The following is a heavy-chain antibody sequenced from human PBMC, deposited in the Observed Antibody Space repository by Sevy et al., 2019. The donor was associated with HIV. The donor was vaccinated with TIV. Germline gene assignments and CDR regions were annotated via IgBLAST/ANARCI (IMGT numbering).Heavy chain of an antibody. Sequence: QLGGSLRLSCAASGFTFSSYAMHWVRQAPGKGLEWVAVISYDGSNKYYADSVKGRFTISRDNSKNTLYLQMNSLRAEDTAVYYCARDVGRGYNAFDIWGQGTMVTVSS. V-gene: IGHV3-30-3*01. CDR2: ISYDGSNK. J-gene: IGHJ3*02. CDR3: ARDVGRGYNAFDI. D-gene: IGHD5-12*01. CDR1: GFTFSSYA.